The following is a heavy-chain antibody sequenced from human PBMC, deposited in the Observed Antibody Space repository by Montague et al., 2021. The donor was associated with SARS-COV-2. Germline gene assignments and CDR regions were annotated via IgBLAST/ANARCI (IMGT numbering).Heavy chain of an antibody. J-gene: IGHJ3*02. CDR1: GGSFSGYY. D-gene: IGHD3-3*01. Sequence: SETLSLTCAVYGGSFSGYYWSWIRQPPGKGLGWIVEINHRGSTNYHPSLKSRVIISVDTSKNQFSLKLSSVTAADTAVYYCARGTAPRSITPCGVFISGHVFEIWGQGKMVTVPS. V-gene: IGHV4-34*01. CDR3: ARGTAPRSITPCGVFISGHVFEI. CDR2: INHRGST.